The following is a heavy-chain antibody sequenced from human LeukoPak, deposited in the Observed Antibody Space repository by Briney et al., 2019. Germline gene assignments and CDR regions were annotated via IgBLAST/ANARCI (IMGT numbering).Heavy chain of an antibody. Sequence: GGSLRLSCAASGFSFSSHWMHWVRHVPGKGLVWVSRIDSDGSSTSYADSVKGRFTISRDNTKNTLYLEMNSLRAEDTALYYCARIRGYNYGFFDYWSQGTLVTVSS. CDR2: IDSDGSST. J-gene: IGHJ4*02. CDR1: GFSFSSHW. V-gene: IGHV3-74*01. CDR3: ARIRGYNYGFFDY. D-gene: IGHD5-18*01.